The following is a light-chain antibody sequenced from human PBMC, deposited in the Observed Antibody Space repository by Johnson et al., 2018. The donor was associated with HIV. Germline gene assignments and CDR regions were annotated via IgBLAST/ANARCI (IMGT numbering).Light chain of an antibody. CDR3: GTWDSSLSAGGV. CDR2: DNN. V-gene: IGLV1-51*01. Sequence: QSVLSQPPSVSAAPGQKVTISCSGSSSNIGNNYVSWYQQLPGTAPKLLIYDNNKRPSGIPDRSSGSKSGTSATLGITGLQTGDEADYYCGTWDSSLSAGGVFGTGTKVTVL. J-gene: IGLJ1*01. CDR1: SSNIGNNY.